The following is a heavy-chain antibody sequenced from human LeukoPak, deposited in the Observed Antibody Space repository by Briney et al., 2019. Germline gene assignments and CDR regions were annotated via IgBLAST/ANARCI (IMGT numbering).Heavy chain of an antibody. J-gene: IGHJ6*02. CDR2: IIPILGIA. D-gene: IGHD4-17*01. CDR3: ARGRTTVTTYRPERGGDYYYGMDV. Sequence: ASVKVSCKASGGTFSSYAIRWVRQAPGQGLEWMGRIIPILGIANYAQKFQGRVTITADKSTSTAYMELSSLRSEDTAVYYCARGRTTVTTYRPERGGDYYYGMDVWGQGTTVTVSS. CDR1: GGTFSSYA. V-gene: IGHV1-69*04.